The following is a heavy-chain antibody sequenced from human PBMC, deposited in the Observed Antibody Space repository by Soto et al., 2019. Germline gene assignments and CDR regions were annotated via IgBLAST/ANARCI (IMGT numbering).Heavy chain of an antibody. Sequence: EVQLLESGGGLVQPGRSLRLSCAASGFTFSSYAMRWVRQAPGKGLEWVAAISGSGGSTYYADSVKGRFTISRDNSKNNLYMQLNRLRAEDTAVYYCAKYTVIRWEVAGFYFDYWGQGTLVTVSS. CDR3: AKYTVIRWEVAGFYFDY. CDR2: ISGSGGST. J-gene: IGHJ4*02. D-gene: IGHD6-19*01. V-gene: IGHV3-23*01. CDR1: GFTFSSYA.